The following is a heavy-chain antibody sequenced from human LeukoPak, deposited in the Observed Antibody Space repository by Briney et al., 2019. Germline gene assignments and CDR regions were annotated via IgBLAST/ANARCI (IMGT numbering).Heavy chain of an antibody. CDR1: GGSFSGYY. Sequence: AETLSLTCAVYGGSFSGYYGSWIRQPPGKGLEWIGEINHSGSTNYNRSLKSRITISVDTSKNQFSLKLSSVTAADTAVYYCATLTYYYDSSGYYRPINWFDPWGQGTLVTVSS. J-gene: IGHJ5*02. D-gene: IGHD3-22*01. V-gene: IGHV4-34*01. CDR3: ATLTYYYDSSGYYRPINWFDP. CDR2: INHSGST.